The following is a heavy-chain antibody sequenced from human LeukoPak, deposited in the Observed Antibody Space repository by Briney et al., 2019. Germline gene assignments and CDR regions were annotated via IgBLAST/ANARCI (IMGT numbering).Heavy chain of an antibody. CDR1: GYTFTSQY. V-gene: IGHV1-46*01. CDR3: ARDHNWGPDY. CDR2: INPSGGST. D-gene: IGHD7-27*01. Sequence: ASVKVSCKASGYTFTSQYLHWVRQAPGQGLEWMGIINPSGGSTSYAQKFQGRVTMTRDTSISTLYMELNSLTSDDTAVYYCARDHNWGPDYWGQGTLVSVSS. J-gene: IGHJ4*02.